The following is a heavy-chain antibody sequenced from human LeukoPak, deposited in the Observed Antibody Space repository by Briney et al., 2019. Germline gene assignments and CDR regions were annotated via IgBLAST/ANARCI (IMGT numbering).Heavy chain of an antibody. V-gene: IGHV3-23*01. CDR3: ARDPSRGYNYYSYMDV. Sequence: GGSLRLSCAASGFTFSSYAMSWVRQAPGKGLEWVSGISGSGGSTYYADSVEGRFTISRDKAKNSLYLQMNSLRAEDTAVYYCARDPSRGYNYYSYMDVWGKGTTVTVSS. CDR1: GFTFSSYA. D-gene: IGHD6-13*01. CDR2: ISGSGGST. J-gene: IGHJ6*03.